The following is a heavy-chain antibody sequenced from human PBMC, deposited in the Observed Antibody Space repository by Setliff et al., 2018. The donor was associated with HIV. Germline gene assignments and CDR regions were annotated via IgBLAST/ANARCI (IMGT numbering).Heavy chain of an antibody. V-gene: IGHV3-53*01. CDR3: AKSLLVAGNDY. J-gene: IGHJ4*02. D-gene: IGHD2-8*02. CDR2: IYSGGEIM. Sequence: GGSLRLSCAASGFTVSSNYMSWVRQAPGKGLEWVSVIYSGGEIMFYADSVKGRFTISRDNSKNTLYLQMISLRADDTAVYYCAKSLLVAGNDYWGQGTLVTVSS. CDR1: GFTVSSNY.